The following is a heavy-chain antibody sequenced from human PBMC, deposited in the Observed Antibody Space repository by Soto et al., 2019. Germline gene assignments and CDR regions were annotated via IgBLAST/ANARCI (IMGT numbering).Heavy chain of an antibody. CDR1: GGTFSSYT. V-gene: IGHV1-69*02. CDR2: IIPILGIA. Sequence: QVQLVQSGAEVKKPGSSVKVSCKASGGTFSSYTISWVRQAPGQGLEWMGRIIPILGIANYAQKFQGRVTXNAXKXTSTAYMELSSLRSEDTAVYYCGAAAGSYYYYGMDVWGQGTTVTVSS. D-gene: IGHD6-13*01. CDR3: GAAAGSYYYYGMDV. J-gene: IGHJ6*02.